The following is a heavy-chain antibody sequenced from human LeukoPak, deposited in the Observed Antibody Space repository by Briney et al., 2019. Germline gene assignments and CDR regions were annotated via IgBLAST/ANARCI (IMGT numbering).Heavy chain of an antibody. D-gene: IGHD5-18*01. J-gene: IGHJ4*02. V-gene: IGHV4-39*01. CDR1: GGSISSTGYY. CDR3: ARHRGYSYGYQDY. Sequence: SETLSLACTVSGGSISSTGYYWGWIRQPPGKGLEWIGSIYRSGSAYYKPSLTSRVTLSVDTSKNQFSLKLSSVTASDTAVYYCARHRGYSYGYQDYWGQGTLVTVSS. CDR2: IYRSGSA.